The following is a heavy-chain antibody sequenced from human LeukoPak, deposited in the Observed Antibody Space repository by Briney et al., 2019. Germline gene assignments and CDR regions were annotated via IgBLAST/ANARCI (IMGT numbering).Heavy chain of an antibody. J-gene: IGHJ5*02. D-gene: IGHD1-26*01. CDR2: ISYDGSNK. V-gene: IGHV3-30*04. CDR3: ARDNSVGDNAWWFDP. CDR1: GFTFSSYA. Sequence: GGSLRLSCAASGFTFSSYAMHWVRQAPGKGLEWVAVISYDGSNKYYADSVKGRFTIARDNSKNTLYLQMNSLRAEDTAIYYCARDNSVGDNAWWFDPWGQGTLVTVSS.